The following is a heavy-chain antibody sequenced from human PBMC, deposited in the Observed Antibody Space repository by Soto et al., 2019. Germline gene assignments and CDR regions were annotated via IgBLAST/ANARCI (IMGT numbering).Heavy chain of an antibody. D-gene: IGHD6-6*01. CDR3: AKSPIEGSSSGRAGDY. Sequence: EVPLSESGGGLVRPGGSLTLSCAGSDYTFSSYDITWVRHSPENRQEWVPAISGRGGATYYADSVKGWFTISRDNSTHPGSLQMTSVRADDTAVYYCAKSPIEGSSSGRAGDYWGPGTLVTVSS. CDR1: DYTFSSYD. J-gene: IGHJ4*02. CDR2: ISGRGGAT. V-gene: IGHV3-23*01.